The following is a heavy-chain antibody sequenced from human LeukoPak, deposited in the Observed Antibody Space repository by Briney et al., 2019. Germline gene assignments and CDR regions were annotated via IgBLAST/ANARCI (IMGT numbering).Heavy chain of an antibody. CDR3: ARTEGYCDSDRCYSTSFDY. V-gene: IGHV3-11*01. J-gene: IGHJ4*02. CDR1: GFTFSDYY. D-gene: IGHD2-21*02. Sequence: GGSLRLSCAASGFTFSDYYMTWVRQAPGKGLRWISFISSSGSHIYYTDSVKGRFTISRDNAKNSLFLQMNSLGADDTALYYCARTEGYCDSDRCYSTSFDYWGQGTLVTVSS. CDR2: ISSSGSHI.